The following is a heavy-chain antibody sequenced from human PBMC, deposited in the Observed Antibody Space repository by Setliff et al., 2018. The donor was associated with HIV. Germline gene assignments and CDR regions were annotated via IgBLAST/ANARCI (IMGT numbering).Heavy chain of an antibody. Sequence: SETLSLTCAFSGGSISSSSDYWVWIRPPPGKGLVWIGNSYYSGSTYYNPSLKSRVTIFIATTKNQFSLKLSSVTDEETAVYYCARQSERYNRNHGGWLDPWGQGTMVTVSS. CDR1: GGSISSSSDY. V-gene: IGHV4-39*01. CDR3: ARQSERYNRNHGGWLDP. J-gene: IGHJ5*02. D-gene: IGHD1-20*01. CDR2: SYYSGST.